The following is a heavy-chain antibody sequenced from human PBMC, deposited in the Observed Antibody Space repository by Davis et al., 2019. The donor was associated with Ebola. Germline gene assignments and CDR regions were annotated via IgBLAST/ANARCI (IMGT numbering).Heavy chain of an antibody. V-gene: IGHV3-23*01. J-gene: IGHJ4*02. CDR1: GFTFSSNA. D-gene: IGHD4-17*01. CDR3: AKTGTDFGDYVGYFDY. CDR2: ITGSGSST. Sequence: GEFLKISCAASGFTFSSNAMSWVRQAPGKGLEWVSAITGSGSSTYYAGSVKGRFTISRDNSQDTLSLQMNSLRAEDTAIYYCAKTGTDFGDYVGYFDYWGQGTLVTVSS.